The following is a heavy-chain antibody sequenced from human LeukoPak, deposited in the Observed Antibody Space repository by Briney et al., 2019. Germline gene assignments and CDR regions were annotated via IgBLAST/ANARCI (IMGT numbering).Heavy chain of an antibody. J-gene: IGHJ4*02. D-gene: IGHD2-2*01. Sequence: SVKVSCKASGYTFTSYDINWVRQAPGQGLEWMGGIIPIFGTANYAQKFQGRVTITADESTSTAYMELSSLRSEDTAVYYCARDLQGGVPAAWGQGTLVTVSS. CDR3: ARDLQGGVPAA. CDR2: IIPIFGTA. CDR1: GYTFTSYD. V-gene: IGHV1-69*13.